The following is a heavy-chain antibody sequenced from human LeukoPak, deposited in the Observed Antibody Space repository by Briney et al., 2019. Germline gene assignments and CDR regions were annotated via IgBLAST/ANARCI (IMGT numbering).Heavy chain of an antibody. CDR2: IYYTGST. D-gene: IGHD4-23*01. Sequence: SETLSLTCTVSGDSINGYYWSWIRQPLGKGLEWIGSIYYTGSTNYNPSLKSRVTIPRDTSRNQFSLKVRSVSAADTAVYYCARDYRGNPGFIDYWGQGTLVTVSS. J-gene: IGHJ4*02. CDR1: GDSINGYY. V-gene: IGHV4-59*12. CDR3: ARDYRGNPGFIDY.